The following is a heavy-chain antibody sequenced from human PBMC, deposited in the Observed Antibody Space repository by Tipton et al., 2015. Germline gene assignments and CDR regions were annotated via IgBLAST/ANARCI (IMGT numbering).Heavy chain of an antibody. D-gene: IGHD3-16*01. CDR1: GFNFETYA. J-gene: IGHJ4*02. Sequence: SLRLSCVASGFNFETYAMHWVRQAPGKGLEWVSGISWNSGSLGYVDSVKGRFTISRDNAKSSLYLQMDSLGPEDTAVYYCARDTAGGLADYWGQGTLVTVSS. CDR3: ARDTAGGLADY. V-gene: IGHV3-9*01. CDR2: ISWNSGSL.